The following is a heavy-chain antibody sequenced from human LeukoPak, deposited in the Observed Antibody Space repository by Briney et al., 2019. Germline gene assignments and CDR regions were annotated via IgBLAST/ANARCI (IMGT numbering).Heavy chain of an antibody. CDR3: AKDYDYGDSGFDY. V-gene: IGHV3-23*01. Sequence: GGSLRLSCAASGFTFSSYAMSWVRQAPGKGLEWVSAISGSGGSTYHADSVKGRFTISRDNSKNTLYLQMNSLRAEDTAVYYCAKDYDYGDSGFDYWGQGTLVTVSS. CDR1: GFTFSSYA. D-gene: IGHD4-17*01. J-gene: IGHJ4*02. CDR2: ISGSGGST.